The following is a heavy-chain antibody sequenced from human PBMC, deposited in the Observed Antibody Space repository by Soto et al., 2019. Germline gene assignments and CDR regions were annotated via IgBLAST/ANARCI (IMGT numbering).Heavy chain of an antibody. Sequence: SETLSLTCAVSGGSISSGGYSWGWIRQPPGKGLEWIVYIYHSGSTYYNPSLKSRVTISVDRSKNQFSLKLSPVTAADTAVYYCARVRLAADNYFDYWGQGTLVTVSS. D-gene: IGHD2-21*01. J-gene: IGHJ4*02. CDR3: ARVRLAADNYFDY. CDR2: IYHSGST. V-gene: IGHV4-30-2*01. CDR1: GGSISSGGYS.